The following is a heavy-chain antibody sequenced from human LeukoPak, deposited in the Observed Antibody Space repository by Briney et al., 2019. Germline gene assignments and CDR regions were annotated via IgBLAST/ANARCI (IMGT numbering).Heavy chain of an antibody. V-gene: IGHV3-21*01. CDR1: GFPFSSYT. D-gene: IGHD2-15*01. Sequence: GGSLRLSCAASGFPFSSYTMNWVRQAPGKGLEWVAAISSNSRDIFYADSVKGRFSISRDNTQNSLSLQMNSLRVEDTAVYYCARGEVAEYYFDYWGQGTLVTVSS. J-gene: IGHJ4*02. CDR2: ISSNSRDI. CDR3: ARGEVAEYYFDY.